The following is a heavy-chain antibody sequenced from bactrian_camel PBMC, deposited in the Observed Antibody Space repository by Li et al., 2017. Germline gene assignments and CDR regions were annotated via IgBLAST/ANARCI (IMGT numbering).Heavy chain of an antibody. D-gene: IGHD7*01. CDR3: AAMRIGGTYCSPSLRYNY. Sequence: VQLVESGGGSAQAGGSLRLSCAASDYTYRRNCMGWFRQAPGKEREGVAGIYTGGGSIYYADSVKGRFTISQDNAKNTVYLQMNRLTPEDTAMYYCAAMRIGGTYCSPSLRYNYWGQGTQVTVS. V-gene: IGHV3S40*01. CDR2: IYTGGGSI. CDR1: DYTYRRNC. J-gene: IGHJ4*01.